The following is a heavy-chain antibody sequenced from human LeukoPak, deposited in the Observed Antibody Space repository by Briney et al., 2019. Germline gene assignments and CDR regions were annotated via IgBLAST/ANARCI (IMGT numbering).Heavy chain of an antibody. CDR3: AREEVPHGFDI. CDR1: GGSISTYY. J-gene: IGHJ3*02. V-gene: IGHV4-59*01. Sequence: TSETLSLTCTVSGGSISTYYWSWIRQPPGKGLEYIGYIYYSGSTNYNPSLKSRVTMSLDTSKNQFSLELSSVTAADTAVYYCAREEVPHGFDIWGQGTMVTVSS. CDR2: IYYSGST.